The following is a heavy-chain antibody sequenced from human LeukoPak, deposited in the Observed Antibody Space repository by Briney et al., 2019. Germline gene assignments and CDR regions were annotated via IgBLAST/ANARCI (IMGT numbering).Heavy chain of an antibody. J-gene: IGHJ5*02. CDR1: GFTFSGFV. CDR2: IKSKADSYAT. Sequence: GGSLRLSCAASGFTFSGFVIHWVRQASGKGLEWVGRIKSKADSYATAYAASVKGRFTISRDDSKNTAYLQMNSLKTEDTAVYYCTRPGYCSGGICPPFFDPWGQGTLVTVSS. V-gene: IGHV3-73*01. CDR3: TRPGYCSGGICPPFFDP. D-gene: IGHD2-15*01.